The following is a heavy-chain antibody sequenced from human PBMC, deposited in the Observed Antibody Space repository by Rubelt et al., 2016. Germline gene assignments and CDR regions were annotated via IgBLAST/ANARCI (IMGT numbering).Heavy chain of an antibody. CDR1: GFTFSIYA. CDR3: AKHIAAPPFDY. Sequence: GGLVQPGGSLRLSCAASGFTFSIYAMSWVRQAPGKGLEWVANIIPDGSETYYVDSVKGRFTVSRDNAKNSLYLQMNSLRAEDTAVYYCAKHIAAPPFDYWGQGTLVTVSS. J-gene: IGHJ4*02. CDR2: IIPDGSET. V-gene: IGHV3-7*01. D-gene: IGHD6-13*01.